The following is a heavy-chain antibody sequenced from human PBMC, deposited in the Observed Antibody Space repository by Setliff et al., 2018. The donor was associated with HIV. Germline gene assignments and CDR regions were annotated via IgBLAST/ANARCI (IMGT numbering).Heavy chain of an antibody. J-gene: IGHJ6*03. CDR2: IRPKGISSTT. D-gene: IGHD5-18*01. Sequence: GGSLRLSCTASGFRFGDYAMSWFRQAPGKGPEWVGFIRPKGISSTTEYAASVKGRFIMSRDDSKNSLYLQMNSLKTEDTAVYYCTRHVDSGTYMDVWGRGTTVTVSS. CDR3: TRHVDSGTYMDV. V-gene: IGHV3-49*03. CDR1: GFRFGDYA.